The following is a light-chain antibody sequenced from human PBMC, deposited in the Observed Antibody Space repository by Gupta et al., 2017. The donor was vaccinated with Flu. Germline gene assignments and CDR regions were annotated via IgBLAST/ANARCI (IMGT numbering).Light chain of an antibody. CDR3: QQYNNWPPLT. V-gene: IGKV3-15*01. CDR1: QSVSSK. J-gene: IGKJ4*01. Sequence: ATLSVSPGERATLSCRASQSVSSKLAWYQQKPGQAPRLLIYGASTRATGIPARFSGSGYGTEFTLTISSRQSEDFAVYYCQQYNNWPPLTFGGGTKVEIK. CDR2: GAS.